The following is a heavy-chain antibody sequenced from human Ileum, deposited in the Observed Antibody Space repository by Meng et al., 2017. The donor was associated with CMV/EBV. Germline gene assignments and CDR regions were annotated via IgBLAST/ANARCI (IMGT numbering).Heavy chain of an antibody. Sequence: SYVASGFSFGVHYMNWVRQAPGKGLEWVARIRNKAASCSTEYAAAVKGRFTISRDDSKNSLYVQMNSLNTGDTAVYYCTRDYEGAGDYWGQGTLVTVSS. J-gene: IGHJ4*02. D-gene: IGHD1-26*01. CDR1: GFSFGVHY. V-gene: IGHV3-72*01. CDR2: IRNKAASCST. CDR3: TRDYEGAGDY.